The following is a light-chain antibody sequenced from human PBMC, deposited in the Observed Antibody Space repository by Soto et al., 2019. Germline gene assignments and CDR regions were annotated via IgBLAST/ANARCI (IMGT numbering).Light chain of an antibody. V-gene: IGKV1-39*01. CDR2: ATS. CDR1: QSVSNY. CDR3: QQSYSSPRT. Sequence: DIQMTQSPSSLSASVGDRVTITCRTSQSVSNYLNWYQQKSAKAPKLLIYATSTLQTGVPSRLSGSGSGTDFTLTISSLQPEDFATYYCQQSYSSPRTFGQGTKVDIK. J-gene: IGKJ1*01.